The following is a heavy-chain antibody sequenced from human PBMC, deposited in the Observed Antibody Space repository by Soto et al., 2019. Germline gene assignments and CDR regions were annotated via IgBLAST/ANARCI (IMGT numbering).Heavy chain of an antibody. CDR1: GGTFSSYA. V-gene: IGHV1-69*13. Sequence: GASVKVSCKASGGTFSSYAISWVRQAPGQGLEWMGGIIPIFGTANYAQKFQGRVTITADESTSTAYMELSSLRSEDTAVYYCAREIDYGDYVFLTYFDSWGQGTLITV. J-gene: IGHJ4*02. CDR2: IIPIFGTA. D-gene: IGHD4-17*01. CDR3: AREIDYGDYVFLTYFDS.